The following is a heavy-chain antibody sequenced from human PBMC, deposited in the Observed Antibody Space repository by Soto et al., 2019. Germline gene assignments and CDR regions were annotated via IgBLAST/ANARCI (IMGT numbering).Heavy chain of an antibody. Sequence: LRLSCAASGFTRTTYSMNWVRQAPGKGLEWVSAMTTTGNYIYYADSVKGRFTISRDNAKNSLYLQMNSLRAEDTAVYYCARDEEARPYFYGMDVWGQGTTVTVSS. V-gene: IGHV3-21*06. D-gene: IGHD6-6*01. J-gene: IGHJ6*02. CDR3: ARDEEARPYFYGMDV. CDR1: GFTRTTYS. CDR2: MTTTGNYI.